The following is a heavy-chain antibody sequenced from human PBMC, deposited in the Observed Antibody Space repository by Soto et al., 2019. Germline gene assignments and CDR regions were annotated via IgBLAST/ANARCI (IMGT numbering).Heavy chain of an antibody. D-gene: IGHD6-25*01. Sequence: QGQLIQSGAEVKRPGDSLKVSCRASGYAFNTYGVRWVRQAPGQGLEWVGWISTSNVHTSFSQNFHGRVTLTTDTSTSTAYMELRRLTSDDTGVYYCVSDRASAAPYVDLWGQGTLVTVSS. J-gene: IGHJ4*02. CDR3: VSDRASAAPYVDL. CDR2: ISTSNVHT. CDR1: GYAFNTYG. V-gene: IGHV1-18*01.